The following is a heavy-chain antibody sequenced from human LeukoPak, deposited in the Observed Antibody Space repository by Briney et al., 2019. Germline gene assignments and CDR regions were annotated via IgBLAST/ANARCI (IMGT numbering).Heavy chain of an antibody. V-gene: IGHV1-18*01. Sequence: GASVKVSCKACAYTFTSYGISCVRQDPGQGLEWMGRISAYNGNTNYAQKLQGRVTMTTDTSTSTAYMELRSLRSDDTAVYYCARGSLDTAMVNYYYYYMDVWGKGTTVTISS. CDR1: AYTFTSYG. CDR2: ISAYNGNT. D-gene: IGHD5-18*01. J-gene: IGHJ6*03. CDR3: ARGSLDTAMVNYYYYYMDV.